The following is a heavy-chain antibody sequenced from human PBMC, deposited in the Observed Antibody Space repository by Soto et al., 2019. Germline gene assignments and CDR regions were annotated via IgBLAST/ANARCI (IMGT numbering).Heavy chain of an antibody. V-gene: IGHV3-30-3*01. CDR1: GFTFSSYA. CDR3: AVDYGMDV. CDR2: ISYDGSNK. D-gene: IGHD2-2*01. J-gene: IGHJ6*02. Sequence: QVQLVESGGGVVQPGRSLRLSCAASGFTFSSYAMHWVRQAPGKGLEWVAVISYDGSNKYYADSVKGRFTISRDNSKNTLYLQMNSLGAEDTAVYYCAVDYGMDVWGQGTTVTVSS.